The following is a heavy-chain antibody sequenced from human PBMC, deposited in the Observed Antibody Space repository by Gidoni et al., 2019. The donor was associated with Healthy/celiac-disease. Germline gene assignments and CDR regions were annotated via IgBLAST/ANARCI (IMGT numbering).Heavy chain of an antibody. Sequence: QVTLKESGPVLVKPTATLTLTCTVSAFSLHTARMGVSWIRQPPGKALEWLAHIFSNDEKAYSTSLKSMLTISKDTSKSQVVLTMTNMDPVDTATYYCARCLYGDYGGYYFDYWGQGTLVTVSS. J-gene: IGHJ4*02. CDR2: IFSNDEK. CDR1: AFSLHTARMG. V-gene: IGHV2-26*01. CDR3: ARCLYGDYGGYYFDY. D-gene: IGHD4-17*01.